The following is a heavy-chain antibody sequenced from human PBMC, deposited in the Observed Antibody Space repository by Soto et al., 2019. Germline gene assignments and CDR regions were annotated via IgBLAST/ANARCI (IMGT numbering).Heavy chain of an antibody. D-gene: IGHD3-3*01. Sequence: GASVKVSCKAAGYTFTSYAMHWVRQAPGQRLEWMGWINAGKGNTKYSQKFQGRVTITRDTSASTAYMELSSLRSEDTAVYYCARESGNGFSEWSPYGRPYYRMDVWGQGTTVTVYS. CDR2: INAGKGNT. CDR3: ARESGNGFSEWSPYGRPYYRMDV. J-gene: IGHJ6*02. V-gene: IGHV1-3*01. CDR1: GYTFTSYA.